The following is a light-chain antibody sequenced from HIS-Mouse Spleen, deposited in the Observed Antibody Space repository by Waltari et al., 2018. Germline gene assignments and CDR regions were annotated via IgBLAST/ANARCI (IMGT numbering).Light chain of an antibody. CDR3: QAWDSSTAV. CDR2: QDS. CDR1: KLGDKY. V-gene: IGLV3-1*01. Sequence: SYELTQPPSVSVSPGQTASITCSGDKLGDKYACWYQQKPGQSPVLVIYQDSKRPSGLPGRFSGSNSGNTATLTISGTQAMDEADYYCQAWDSSTAVFGGGTKLTVL. J-gene: IGLJ2*01.